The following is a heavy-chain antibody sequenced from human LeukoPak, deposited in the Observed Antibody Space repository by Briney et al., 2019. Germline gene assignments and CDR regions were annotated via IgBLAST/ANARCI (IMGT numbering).Heavy chain of an antibody. CDR1: GGSFSGYY. D-gene: IGHD3-3*01. CDR2: INHSGST. Sequence: SETLSLTCAVYGGSFSGYYWSWIRQPPGKGLEWIGEINHSGSTNYNPSLKSRVTISVDTSKNQFSLKLSSVTAADTAVYYCARSRGPDFWSGYYPNYYYYYMDVWGKGTTVTVSS. CDR3: ARSRGPDFWSGYYPNYYYYYMDV. V-gene: IGHV4-34*01. J-gene: IGHJ6*03.